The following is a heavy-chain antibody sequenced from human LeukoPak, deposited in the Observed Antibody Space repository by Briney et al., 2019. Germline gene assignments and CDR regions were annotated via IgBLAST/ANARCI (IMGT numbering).Heavy chain of an antibody. CDR2: ISGSGDT. Sequence: GGSLRLSCAASGFTFSSYAMGWVRQAPGQGLEWVSAISGSGDTYYADSVKGRFTISRDNSKNTLYLQMNSLRAEDTAVYYCARQGDYGDYAGLDYWGQGTLVTVSS. V-gene: IGHV3-23*01. CDR3: ARQGDYGDYAGLDY. J-gene: IGHJ4*02. D-gene: IGHD4-17*01. CDR1: GFTFSSYA.